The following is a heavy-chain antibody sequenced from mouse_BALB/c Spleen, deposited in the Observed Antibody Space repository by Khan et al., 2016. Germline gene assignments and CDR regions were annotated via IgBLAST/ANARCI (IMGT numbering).Heavy chain of an antibody. Sequence: EVQLQESGPGLVKPSQSLSLTCSVTGYSITSGYYWNWIRQFPGNKLEWMGYISYDGSNNYNPSLKNRIYITRDTSKNQFFLKLNSVTTEDAATYYCATYIYFNYAWFAYWGQGTLVTVSA. V-gene: IGHV3-6*02. CDR3: ATYIYFNYAWFAY. CDR1: GYSITSGYY. D-gene: IGHD2-4*01. CDR2: ISYDGSN. J-gene: IGHJ3*01.